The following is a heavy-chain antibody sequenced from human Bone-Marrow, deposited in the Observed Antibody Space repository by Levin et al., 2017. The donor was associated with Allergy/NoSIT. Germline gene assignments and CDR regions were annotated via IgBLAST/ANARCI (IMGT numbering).Heavy chain of an antibody. V-gene: IGHV4-31*02. J-gene: IGHJ4*02. D-gene: IGHD3-10*01. CDR1: GESVSSSGFY. CDR3: ARESVYYGSGSWIDC. CDR2: IYYPGNT. Sequence: SETLSLTCTVSGESVSSSGFYWTWIRQYPGKGLEWIGHIYYPGNTSYNPTLKSRVSISEDRSKNQFSLKLDSVTAADTAVYYCARESVYYGSGSWIDCWGQGTLVTVSS.